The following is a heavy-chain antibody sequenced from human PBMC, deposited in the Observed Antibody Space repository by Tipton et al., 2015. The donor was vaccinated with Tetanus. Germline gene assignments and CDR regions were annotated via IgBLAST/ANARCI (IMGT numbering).Heavy chain of an antibody. Sequence: SGLTVSGNYMSWVRQAPGKGLEWVSVIYTGGSADYTDSVKGRFTISRDNSNNSLSLQMNSLRIDDTAVYYCAFRTNWRFSRGFDCWGQGILVTVSS. CDR2: IYTGGSA. V-gene: IGHV3-53*01. D-gene: IGHD1-20*01. J-gene: IGHJ4*02. CDR1: GLTVSGNY. CDR3: AFRTNWRFSRGFDC.